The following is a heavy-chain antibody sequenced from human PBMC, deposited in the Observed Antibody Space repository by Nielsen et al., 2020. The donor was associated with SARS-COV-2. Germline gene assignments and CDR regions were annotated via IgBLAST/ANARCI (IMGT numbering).Heavy chain of an antibody. Sequence: SVKVSCKASGGTFSSYAISWVRQAPGQGLEWMGGIIPFFPTTNYAEKFQGRVTITADKSTSTAYMELSSLRSEDTAVYYCAGEFYADSAGSSSIYGMDVWGQGTTVTVSS. D-gene: IGHD2/OR15-2a*01. CDR3: AGEFYADSAGSSSIYGMDV. J-gene: IGHJ6*02. CDR2: IIPFFPTT. CDR1: GGTFSSYA. V-gene: IGHV1-69*06.